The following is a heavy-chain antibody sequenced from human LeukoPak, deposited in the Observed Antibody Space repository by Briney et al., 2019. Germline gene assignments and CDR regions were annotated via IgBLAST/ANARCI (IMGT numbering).Heavy chain of an antibody. Sequence: GGSLRLSCAASGFTVSTNYMSWVRQAPGKGLEWVSIIYDGGSTYYADSVRGRFTISRDNSKNTLYLQLNSLRAEDTAVYYCARTLVTAIHLDAFDIWGQGTMVTVSS. V-gene: IGHV3-66*01. CDR3: ARTLVTAIHLDAFDI. D-gene: IGHD2-21*02. CDR2: IYDGGST. J-gene: IGHJ3*02. CDR1: GFTVSTNY.